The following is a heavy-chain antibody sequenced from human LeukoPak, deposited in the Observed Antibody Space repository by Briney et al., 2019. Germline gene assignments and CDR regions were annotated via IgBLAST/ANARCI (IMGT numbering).Heavy chain of an antibody. CDR2: ISGSGGTS. J-gene: IGHJ4*02. Sequence: GGSLRLSCAASGFDFSSYGINWVRQAPGKGLEWVSGISGSGGTSKYADPVKGRFTISRDNNENTVYLHMNSLRADDSAIYYCVKEDSALWFGELSQYYDYWGQGTLVTVSS. CDR1: GFDFSSYG. D-gene: IGHD3-10*01. CDR3: VKEDSALWFGELSQYYDY. V-gene: IGHV3-23*01.